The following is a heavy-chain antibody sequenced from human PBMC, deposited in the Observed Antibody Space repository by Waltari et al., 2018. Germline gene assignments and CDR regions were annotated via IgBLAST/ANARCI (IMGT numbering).Heavy chain of an antibody. V-gene: IGHV3-30*03. Sequence: QVQLVQSGGGVVQPGRSLRLSCVASGYNFRAYGMHWVRQAPGKGLEWVAVISYDGTQNYYADSVTGRFTISRDTSKNTLYLQMNSLRAEDTAIYYCARDDCSTTSCFGYWGQGTLVTVSS. CDR2: ISYDGTQN. J-gene: IGHJ4*02. D-gene: IGHD2-2*01. CDR3: ARDDCSTTSCFGY. CDR1: GYNFRAYG.